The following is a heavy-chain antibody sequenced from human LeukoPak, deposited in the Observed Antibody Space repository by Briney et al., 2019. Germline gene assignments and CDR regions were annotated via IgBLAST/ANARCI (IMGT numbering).Heavy chain of an antibody. V-gene: IGHV1-8*01. D-gene: IGHD6-6*01. CDR3: ARGRWAALPDY. Sequence: ASVKVSCKASGYSFTSYDINWVRQAPGQGFEWVGWMNPNSGNTGYAQKFQGRVTMTRNTSISTAYMELSSLRSEDAAVYYCARGRWAALPDYWGQGTLVTVSS. CDR2: MNPNSGNT. CDR1: GYSFTSYD. J-gene: IGHJ4*02.